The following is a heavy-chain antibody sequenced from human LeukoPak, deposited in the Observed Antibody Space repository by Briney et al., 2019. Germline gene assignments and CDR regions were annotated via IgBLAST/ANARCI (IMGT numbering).Heavy chain of an antibody. D-gene: IGHD3-3*01. CDR2: IIPIFGTA. CDR1: GGTFSSYA. CDR3: TTVPLHYDFWSGYLFDY. V-gene: IGHV1-69*13. J-gene: IGHJ4*02. Sequence: GASVKVSCKASGGTFSSYAISWVRQAPGQGLEWMGGIIPIFGTANYAQKFQGRVTITADESTSTAYMELSSLRSEDTAVYYCTTVPLHYDFWSGYLFDYWGQGTLVTVSS.